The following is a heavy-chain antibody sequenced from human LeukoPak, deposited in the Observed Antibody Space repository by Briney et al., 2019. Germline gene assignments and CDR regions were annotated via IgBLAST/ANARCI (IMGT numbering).Heavy chain of an antibody. V-gene: IGHV3-9*01. CDR3: AKEAATFTYFDY. J-gene: IGHJ4*02. CDR1: GFTFDDYA. D-gene: IGHD2-15*01. CDR2: ISWNSGSI. Sequence: GRSLRLSCAASGFTFDDYAMHWVRQAPGKGLEWVSGISWNSGSIGYADSVKGRFTISRDNAKNSLYLQMNSLRAEDTALYYCAKEAATFTYFDYWGQGTLVTVSS.